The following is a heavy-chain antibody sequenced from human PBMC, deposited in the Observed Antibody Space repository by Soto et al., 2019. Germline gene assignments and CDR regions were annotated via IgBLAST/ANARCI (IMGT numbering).Heavy chain of an antibody. CDR1: GGSISSGDYY. D-gene: IGHD3-3*01. Sequence: SETPVLTCTVSGGSISSGDYYWSWIRQPPGKGLEWIGYIYYSGSTYYNPSLKSRVTISVDTSKNQFSLKLSSVTAADTAVYYCARALPTILVGQWLINGGWFDPWGQGTLVTVSS. V-gene: IGHV4-30-4*01. J-gene: IGHJ5*02. CDR3: ARALPTILVGQWLINGGWFDP. CDR2: IYYSGST.